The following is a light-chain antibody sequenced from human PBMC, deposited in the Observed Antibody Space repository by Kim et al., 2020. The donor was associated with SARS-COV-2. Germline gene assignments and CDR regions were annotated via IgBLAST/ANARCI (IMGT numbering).Light chain of an antibody. CDR1: QGINNY. J-gene: IGKJ2*01. CDR2: GAS. V-gene: IGKV1-16*02. Sequence: SASVGDRITMNCRASQGINNYLAWFQQRPGRAPRSLIYGASNLQSGVPSKFSGSGFGTDFTLTITNLQPEDFATYYCQQYNGYPYTFGQGTKLEI. CDR3: QQYNGYPYT.